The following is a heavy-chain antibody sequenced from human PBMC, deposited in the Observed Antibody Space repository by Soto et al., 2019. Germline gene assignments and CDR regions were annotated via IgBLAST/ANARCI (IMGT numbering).Heavy chain of an antibody. CDR2: ISYDGSNK. D-gene: IGHD6-19*01. J-gene: IGHJ5*02. CDR1: GVNCSGYA. CDR3: AIAAVIAVAGTLGNNWFDP. Sequence: GGPLRLSYAASGVNCSGYAMRWVSKEPGTGLEWVAVISYDGSNKYYADSVKGRFTISRDNSKNTLYLQMNSLRAEDTAVYYWAIAAVIAVAGTLGNNWFDPWGQGTLVSVSS. V-gene: IGHV3-30-3*01.